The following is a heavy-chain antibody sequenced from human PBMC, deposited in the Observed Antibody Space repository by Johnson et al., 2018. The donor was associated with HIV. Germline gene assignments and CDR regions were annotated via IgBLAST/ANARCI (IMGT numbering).Heavy chain of an antibody. CDR1: GFTFISYA. D-gene: IGHD1-20*01. V-gene: IGHV3-30*14. J-gene: IGHJ3*02. CDR2: ISYDGSNK. CDR3: ARDNWNDADGAFDI. Sequence: QVQLVESGGGVVQPGRSLRLSCAASGFTFISYAMHWVRQAPGKGLEWVAVISYDGSNKYYAASVKGRFTISRDNSKNTLYLQMGSLRAEDMAVYYCARDNWNDADGAFDIWGQGTMVTVSS.